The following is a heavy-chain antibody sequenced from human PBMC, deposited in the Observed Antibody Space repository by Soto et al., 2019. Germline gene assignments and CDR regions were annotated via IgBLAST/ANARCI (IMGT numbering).Heavy chain of an antibody. CDR1: DYTLNSYG. V-gene: IGHV1-18*01. CDR2: LSGDNGDT. Sequence: QVQLVQSGDALKKPGASVKVSCKASDYTLNSYGITWGRKAPGQGLEWMDWLSGDNGDTKCAQKFQGRVTMTTDISTSAVYTELRSLSSDDTAVYFCACSRGFGIDFGGEGTLVTVSS. J-gene: IGHJ4*02. D-gene: IGHD2-15*01. CDR3: ACSRGFGIDF.